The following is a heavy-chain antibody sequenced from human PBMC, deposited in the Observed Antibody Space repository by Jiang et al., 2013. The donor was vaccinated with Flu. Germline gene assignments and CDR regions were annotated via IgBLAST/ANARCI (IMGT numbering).Heavy chain of an antibody. D-gene: IGHD2-2*01. CDR1: GFSLTTGGVG. CDR2: IYGDDDR. V-gene: IGHV2-5*02. J-gene: IGHJ5*01. CDR3: AHTSPSPRAPPFDS. Sequence: KPTQTLTLTCSFSGFSLTTGGVGVGWIRQAPGKALEWLALIYGDDDRRYNPSLKTRVTVAKAMFDEDQVVLTLTNAGPVDTGTYYCAHTSPSPRAPPFDSWGQGIPVSVSS.